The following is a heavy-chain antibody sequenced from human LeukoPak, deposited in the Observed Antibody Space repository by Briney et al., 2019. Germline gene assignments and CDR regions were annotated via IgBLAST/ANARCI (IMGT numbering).Heavy chain of an antibody. Sequence: SETLSLTCAVSGYSISNTYYWGWIRQPPGKGLEWIGGMYHSGTTYYNPSLKSRVITSIDTSKNQFSLKLNSVTAADTAVYYCARGGTQWGQGTLVTVSS. CDR3: ARGGTQ. CDR1: GYSISNTYY. D-gene: IGHD1-1*01. V-gene: IGHV4-38-2*01. CDR2: MYHSGTT. J-gene: IGHJ4*02.